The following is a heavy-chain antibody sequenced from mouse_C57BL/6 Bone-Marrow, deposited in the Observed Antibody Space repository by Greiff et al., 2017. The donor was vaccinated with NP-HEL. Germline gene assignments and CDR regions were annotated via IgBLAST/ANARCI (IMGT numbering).Heavy chain of an antibody. J-gene: IGHJ1*03. D-gene: IGHD5-2*01. V-gene: IGHV1-53*01. CDR1: GYTFTSYW. Sequence: VQLQQPGTELVKPGASVKLSCKASGYTFTSYWMHWVKQRPGQGLEWIGNINPSNGGTNYNEKFKSKATLTVDKSSSTAYMQLSSLTSEDSAVYYCARGNTWSYWYFDVWGTGTTVTVSS. CDR3: ARGNTWSYWYFDV. CDR2: INPSNGGT.